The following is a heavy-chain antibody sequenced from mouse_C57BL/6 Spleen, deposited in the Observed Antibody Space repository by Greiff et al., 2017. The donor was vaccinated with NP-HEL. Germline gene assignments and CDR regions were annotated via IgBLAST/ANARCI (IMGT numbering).Heavy chain of an antibody. CDR2: IYPGSGNT. V-gene: IGHV1-66*01. J-gene: IGHJ4*01. Sequence: QVQLQQSGPELVKPGASVKISCKASGYSFTSYYIHWVKQRPGQGLEWIGWIYPGSGNTKYNEKFKGKATLTADTSSSTAYMQLSSLTSEDSAVYYCARRSYDGYYGAMDYWGQGTSVTVSS. CDR3: ARRSYDGYYGAMDY. D-gene: IGHD2-3*01. CDR1: GYSFTSYY.